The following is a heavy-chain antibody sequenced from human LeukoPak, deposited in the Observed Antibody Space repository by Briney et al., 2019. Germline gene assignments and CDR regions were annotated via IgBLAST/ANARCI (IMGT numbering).Heavy chain of an antibody. D-gene: IGHD1-1*01. CDR2: IRSKAYGETA. J-gene: IGHJ4*02. CDR1: GFTFGDYA. CDR3: TRDRGAYNLYDY. V-gene: IGHV3-49*03. Sequence: GGSLRLSCTASGFTFGDYAMSWIRQAPGKGLERVGFIRSKAYGETADYAASVKGRFTISRDDSKAIAYLQMNSLKTEDTAVYHCTRDRGAYNLYDYWGQGTLVTVSS.